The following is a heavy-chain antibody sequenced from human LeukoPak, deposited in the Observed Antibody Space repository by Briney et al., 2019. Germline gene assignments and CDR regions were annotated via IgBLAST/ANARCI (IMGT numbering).Heavy chain of an antibody. Sequence: PGGSLRLSCAASGFTFSSYGMRWVRQAPGKGLEWVANIKQDGSEKYYVDSVKGRFAISRDNAKNSVYLQMNSLRAEDTAVYYCAREQTGTDIWGQGTMVTVSS. CDR2: IKQDGSEK. J-gene: IGHJ3*02. CDR3: AREQTGTDI. CDR1: GFTFSSYG. D-gene: IGHD1-1*01. V-gene: IGHV3-7*01.